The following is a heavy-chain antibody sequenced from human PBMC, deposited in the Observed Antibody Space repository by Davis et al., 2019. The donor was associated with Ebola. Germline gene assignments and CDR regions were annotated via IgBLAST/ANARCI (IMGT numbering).Heavy chain of an antibody. Sequence: MPSETLSLTCAVYGGSFSGYYWSWIRQPPGKGLEWIGEINHSGTTNYNPSLKSRVTISVDTSKNQFSLKLSSVTAADTAVYYCARSRSIVASEGIYYYYGMDVWGQGTTVTVSS. CDR1: GGSFSGYY. CDR3: ARSRSIVASEGIYYYYGMDV. V-gene: IGHV4-34*01. D-gene: IGHD5-12*01. CDR2: INHSGTT. J-gene: IGHJ6*02.